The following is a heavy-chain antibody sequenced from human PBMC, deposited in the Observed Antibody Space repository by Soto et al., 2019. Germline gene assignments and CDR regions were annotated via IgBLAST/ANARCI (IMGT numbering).Heavy chain of an antibody. CDR2: ISYDGSNK. CDR1: GFTFSSYG. J-gene: IGHJ5*02. CDR3: AKALRGIGLFEP. Sequence: GGSLRLSCAASGFTFSSYGMHWVRQAPGKWLEWVAVISYDGSNKYYADSVKGRFTISRDNSKNTLYLQMNSLRAEATAVYYWAKALRGIGLFEPGGQGXLVTVAS. V-gene: IGHV3-30*18. D-gene: IGHD3-10*01.